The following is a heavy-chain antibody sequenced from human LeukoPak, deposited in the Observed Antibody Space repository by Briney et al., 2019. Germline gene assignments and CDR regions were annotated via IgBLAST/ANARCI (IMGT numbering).Heavy chain of an antibody. CDR2: MALSGGPT. V-gene: IGHV3-23*01. CDR3: ARDFSLVVGASDS. J-gene: IGHJ4*02. D-gene: IGHD1-26*01. CDR1: GFTFSAYA. Sequence: GGSLRLSCAASGFTFSAYAMAWVRRPPGRGLEWVSTMALSGGPTHYADAVEGRFTISRDDSKSALYLHINNLRAEDTAVYYCARDFSLVVGASDSWGKGTLVTVSS.